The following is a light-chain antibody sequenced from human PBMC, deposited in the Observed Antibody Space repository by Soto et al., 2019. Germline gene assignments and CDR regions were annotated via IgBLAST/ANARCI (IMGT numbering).Light chain of an antibody. J-gene: IGLJ1*01. CDR3: LLSYGGAPSV. Sequence: QAVVTQEPSLTVSPGGTVTLTCGSSTGAVTNGHYPYWFQQKPGQAPRTLIYDTNNKHSWTPARFSGSLVGGKAALTLSGAQPEDEAGYYCLLSYGGAPSVSGTGPKLTVL. CDR2: DTN. V-gene: IGLV7-46*01. CDR1: TGAVTNGHY.